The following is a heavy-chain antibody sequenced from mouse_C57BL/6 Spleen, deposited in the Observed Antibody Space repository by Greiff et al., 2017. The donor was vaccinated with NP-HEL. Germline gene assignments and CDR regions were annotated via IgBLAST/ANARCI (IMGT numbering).Heavy chain of an antibody. CDR2: IYPGSGNT. J-gene: IGHJ1*03. Sequence: VQLQQSGPELVKPGASVKISCKASGYSFTSYYIHWVKQRPGQGLEWIGWIYPGSGNTKYNEKFKGKATLTADTSSSTAYMQLSGLTSEDSAVYYCARDYYGSSPYWYFDVWGTGTTVTVSS. CDR3: ARDYYGSSPYWYFDV. V-gene: IGHV1-66*01. CDR1: GYSFTSYY. D-gene: IGHD1-1*01.